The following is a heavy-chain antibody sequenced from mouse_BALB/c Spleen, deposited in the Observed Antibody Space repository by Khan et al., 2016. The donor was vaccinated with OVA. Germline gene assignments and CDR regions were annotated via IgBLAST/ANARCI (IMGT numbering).Heavy chain of an antibody. CDR2: INPTSGYT. Sequence: QVQLKQSGAELARPGASVKMSCEASGYTFTSNTMHWVKQRPGQGLEWIGYINPTSGYTDYNEKFKDKATLSADKSSSTAYMQLSSLTSEDSAVYYCARDRIDYWGQGTTLTVSS. J-gene: IGHJ2*01. V-gene: IGHV1-4*01. CDR1: GYTFTSNT. CDR3: ARDRIDY.